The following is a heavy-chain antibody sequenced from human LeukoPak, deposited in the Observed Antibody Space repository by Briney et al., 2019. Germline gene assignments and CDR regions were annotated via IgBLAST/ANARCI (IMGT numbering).Heavy chain of an antibody. J-gene: IGHJ6*04. Sequence: GRSLRLSCTASGFTFGDYAMSWVRQAPGKGLEWVGFIRSKAYGGTTEYAASVKGRFTISRDDFKSIAYLQMNSLKTEDTAVYYCTRALPYCSSTSCYRLGYYYGMDVWGKGTTVTVSS. CDR1: GFTFGDYA. D-gene: IGHD2-2*02. CDR3: TRALPYCSSTSCYRLGYYYGMDV. CDR2: IRSKAYGGTT. V-gene: IGHV3-49*04.